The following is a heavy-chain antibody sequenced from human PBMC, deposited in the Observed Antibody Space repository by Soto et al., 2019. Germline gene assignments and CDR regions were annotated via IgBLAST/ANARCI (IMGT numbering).Heavy chain of an antibody. V-gene: IGHV3-48*01. Sequence: EEQLVESGGGLVQPGGSLRLSWAASGFSFSTHYMNWVRQTPGKGLEWVSSINRDSTVIKNADSVKGRFTISRDNARNSLSLQMNSLRAEDTAVYYCLNGDYYVGPGTLVTVSS. D-gene: IGHD3-16*01. J-gene: IGHJ4*02. CDR3: LNGDYY. CDR2: INRDSTVI. CDR1: GFSFSTHY.